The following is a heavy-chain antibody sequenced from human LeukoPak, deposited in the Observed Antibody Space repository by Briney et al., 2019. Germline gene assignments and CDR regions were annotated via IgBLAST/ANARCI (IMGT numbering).Heavy chain of an antibody. Sequence: GGSLRLSCAASGFTFSSYAMSWVRQAPGKGLEWVSAISGSGGSTYYADSVKGRFTISRDNSKNTLYLQMNSLRAEDTAVYYCAKDPYGGNWAFSNYWGQGTLVTVSS. CDR2: ISGSGGST. CDR1: GFTFSSYA. D-gene: IGHD4-23*01. V-gene: IGHV3-23*01. J-gene: IGHJ4*02. CDR3: AKDPYGGNWAFSNY.